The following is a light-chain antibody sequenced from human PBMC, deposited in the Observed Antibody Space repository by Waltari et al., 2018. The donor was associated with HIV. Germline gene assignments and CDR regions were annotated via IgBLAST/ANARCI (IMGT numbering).Light chain of an antibody. V-gene: IGLV2-11*01. J-gene: IGLJ1*01. CDR1: NYKR. CDR2: DVS. CDR3: CSYAATYTV. Sequence: QSALTQPPSVSGSPGQSVTISCYGTNYKRVSCYQHHPDKAPKLIVFDVSQRPSGVPDRFSSAASGNTASLTISGLQADDEADYYCCSYAATYTVFGTGTEVTVL.